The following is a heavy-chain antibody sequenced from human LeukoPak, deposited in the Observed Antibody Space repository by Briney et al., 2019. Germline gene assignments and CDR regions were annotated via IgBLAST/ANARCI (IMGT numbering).Heavy chain of an antibody. CDR2: ISYDGSSK. Sequence: GGSLRLSCAASGFTFSSYAMHWVRQAPGKGLEWVAVISYDGSSKYYADSVKGRFTISRDNSKNTLYLQMNSLRAEDTAVHYCVRAYHPGGWFDPWGQGTLVTVSS. CDR1: GFTFSSYA. J-gene: IGHJ5*02. V-gene: IGHV3-30*04. D-gene: IGHD2-2*01. CDR3: VRAYHPGGWFDP.